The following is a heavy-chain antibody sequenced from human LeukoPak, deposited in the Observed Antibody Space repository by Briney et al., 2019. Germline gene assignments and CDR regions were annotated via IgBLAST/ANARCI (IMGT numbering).Heavy chain of an antibody. V-gene: IGHV3-23*01. CDR1: GFTFSSYA. D-gene: IGHD6-13*01. CDR3: AKGPKQLLVGSRGYYFDY. Sequence: GGSLRLSCAASGFTFSSYAMSWVRQAPGKGLEWVSGIRGRGDRRNYADSVKGRFTISRDISKNTLFLQMNSLRVEDTAVYYCAKGPKQLLVGSRGYYFDYWGQGTLVTVSS. J-gene: IGHJ4*02. CDR2: IRGRGDRR.